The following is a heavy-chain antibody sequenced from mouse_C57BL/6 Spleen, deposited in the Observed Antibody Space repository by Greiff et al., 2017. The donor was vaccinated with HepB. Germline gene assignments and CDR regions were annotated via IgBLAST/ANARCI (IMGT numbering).Heavy chain of an antibody. CDR3: ARIYDGYYVTDAY. CDR2: IDPEDGET. D-gene: IGHD2-3*01. J-gene: IGHJ3*01. Sequence: VHVKQSGAELVKPGASVKLSCTASGFNIKDYYMHWVKQRTEQGLEWIGRIDPEDGETKYAPKFQGKATITADTSSNTAYLQLSSLTSEDTAVYYCARIYDGYYVTDAYWGQGTLVTVSA. V-gene: IGHV14-2*01. CDR1: GFNIKDYY.